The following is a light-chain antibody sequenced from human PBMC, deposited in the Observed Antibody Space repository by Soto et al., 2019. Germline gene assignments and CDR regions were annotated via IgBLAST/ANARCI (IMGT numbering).Light chain of an antibody. CDR1: SSNIGTNT. CDR3: AAWDDRLNGWV. V-gene: IGLV1-44*01. J-gene: IGLJ3*02. CDR2: SHD. Sequence: QSVLTQPPSASGTPGQRVPISCSGSSSNIGTNTVNWYQQLPGTAPKLLIYSHDQRPSGVPDRFSGSKSGTSASLAISGLQSEDEADYYCAAWDDRLNGWVFGGGTKLTVL.